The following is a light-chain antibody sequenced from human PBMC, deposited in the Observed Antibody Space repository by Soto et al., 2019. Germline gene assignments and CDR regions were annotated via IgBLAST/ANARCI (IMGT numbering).Light chain of an antibody. CDR2: EVT. V-gene: IGLV2-14*01. CDR1: SSDVGIYNY. J-gene: IGLJ1*01. Sequence: QSVLTQPASVSGSAGQSIAISCTGSSSDVGIYNYVSWYQQHPGKVPKLIIYEVTSRRSGVSIRFSGSKSGKTASLTISGPQPEDEADYYCSSYTTSSTRVFGTGTKGTVL. CDR3: SSYTTSSTRV.